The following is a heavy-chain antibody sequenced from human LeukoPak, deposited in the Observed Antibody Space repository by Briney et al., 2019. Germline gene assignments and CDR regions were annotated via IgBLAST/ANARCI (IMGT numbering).Heavy chain of an antibody. D-gene: IGHD3-3*01. CDR2: VNHIGNT. CDR1: GGSFSGYY. CDR3: ARGDLNGMDV. J-gene: IGHJ6*02. V-gene: IGHV4-34*01. Sequence: SETLSLTCAVYGGSFSGYYGSWIRQPPGKGLEWIGEVNHIGNTNYNPSLKSRVTISLDTSKNHFSLKLTSVTAADTAVYYCARGDLNGMDVWGQGTTVTVSS.